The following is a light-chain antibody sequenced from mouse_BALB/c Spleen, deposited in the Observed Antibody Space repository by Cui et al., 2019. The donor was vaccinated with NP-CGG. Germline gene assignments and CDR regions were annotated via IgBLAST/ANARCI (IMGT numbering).Light chain of an antibody. J-gene: IGLJ1*01. CDR2: GTN. CDR1: IGAVTTSNY. Sequence: QAVVTQESALTTSPGETVKLTCRSSIGAVTTSNYANWVQEKPDHLFTGLIGGTNNRATGVPARFSGSLIGDKAALTITGAQTEDEAIYFCALWYSNHWVFGGGTKLTVL. V-gene: IGLV1*01. CDR3: ALWYSNHWV.